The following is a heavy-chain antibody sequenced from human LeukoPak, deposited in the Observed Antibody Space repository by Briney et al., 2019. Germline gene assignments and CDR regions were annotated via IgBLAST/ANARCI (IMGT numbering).Heavy chain of an antibody. Sequence: PGGSLRLSCAASGFTFDDYAMHWVRQAPGKGLEWVSGISWNSGSIGYADSVKGRFTISRDNAKNSLYLQMNSLRVEDTALFYCAKATSYGWQQLPLDFWGQGTLVTVSS. CDR2: ISWNSGSI. V-gene: IGHV3-9*01. CDR3: AKATSYGWQQLPLDF. J-gene: IGHJ4*02. CDR1: GFTFDDYA. D-gene: IGHD6-13*01.